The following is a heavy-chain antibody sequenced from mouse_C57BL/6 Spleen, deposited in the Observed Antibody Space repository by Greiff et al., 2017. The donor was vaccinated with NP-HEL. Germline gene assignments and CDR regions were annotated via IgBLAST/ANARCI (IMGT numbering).Heavy chain of an antibody. CDR3: ANYYSNYNYAMDY. J-gene: IGHJ4*01. CDR1: GYTFTSYW. CDR2: IDPSDSYT. V-gene: IGHV1-50*01. Sequence: QVQLKQPGAELVKPGASVKLSCKASGYTFTSYWMQWVKQRPGQGLEWIGEIDPSDSYTNYNQKFKGKATLTVDTSSSTAYMQLSSLTSEDSAVYYCANYYSNYNYAMDYWGQGTSVTVSS. D-gene: IGHD2-5*01.